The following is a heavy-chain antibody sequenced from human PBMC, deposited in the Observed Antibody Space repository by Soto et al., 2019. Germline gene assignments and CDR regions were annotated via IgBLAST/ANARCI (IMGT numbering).Heavy chain of an antibody. Sequence: ASVKVSCKASGYTFTGYYMHWVRQAPGQGLEWMGWINPNSGGTNYAQKFQGRVTMTRDTSTSTVYMELSSLRSEDTAVYYCARGHIAAAGSEGDHYYYYGMDVWGQGTTVTVSS. CDR2: INPNSGGT. V-gene: IGHV1-2*02. CDR3: ARGHIAAAGSEGDHYYYYGMDV. J-gene: IGHJ6*02. CDR1: GYTFTGYY. D-gene: IGHD6-13*01.